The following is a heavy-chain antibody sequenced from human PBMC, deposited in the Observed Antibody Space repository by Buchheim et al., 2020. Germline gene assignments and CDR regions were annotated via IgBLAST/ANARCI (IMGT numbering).Heavy chain of an antibody. CDR1: GFTFSSYW. J-gene: IGHJ6*02. CDR2: IKQDGSEK. CDR3: ARDGNYYYYYGMDV. D-gene: IGHD1-26*01. V-gene: IGHV3-7*01. Sequence: EVQLVESGGGLVQPGGSLRLSCAASGFTFSSYWMSWVRQAPGMGLEWVANIKQDGSEKYYVDSVKGRFTISRDNAKNSLYLQMSSLRAEDTAVYYCARDGNYYYYYGMDVWGQGTT.